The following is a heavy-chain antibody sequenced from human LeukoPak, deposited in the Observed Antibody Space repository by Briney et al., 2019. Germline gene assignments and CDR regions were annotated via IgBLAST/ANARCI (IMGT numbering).Heavy chain of an antibody. CDR3: ARRRKDLNWFDP. CDR2: INYSGHT. V-gene: IGHV4-39*01. Sequence: SETLPLTCAVSGDSISNSDYYWGWIRQSPGKGLEWITLINYSGHTFYNPSLRSRVTISEDMPKNQFSLNLNSVTAADTAVYYCARRRKDLNWFDPWGQGTLVTVSS. J-gene: IGHJ5*02. CDR1: GDSISNSDYY.